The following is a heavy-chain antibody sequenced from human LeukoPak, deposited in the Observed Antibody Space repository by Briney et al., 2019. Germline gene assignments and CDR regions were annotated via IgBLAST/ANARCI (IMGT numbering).Heavy chain of an antibody. Sequence: SETLSLTCTVSGGSIRSYYWSWIRQPPGKGLEWIGYIYYSGSTNYNPSLKSRVTISVDTSKNQFSLKLSSVTAADTAVYYCARDFRRWFDPWGQGTPVTVSS. CDR2: IYYSGST. V-gene: IGHV4-59*01. CDR1: GGSIRSYY. CDR3: ARDFRRWFDP. J-gene: IGHJ5*02.